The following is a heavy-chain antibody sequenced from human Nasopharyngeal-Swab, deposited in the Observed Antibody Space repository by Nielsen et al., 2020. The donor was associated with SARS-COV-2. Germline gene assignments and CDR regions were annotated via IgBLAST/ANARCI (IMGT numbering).Heavy chain of an antibody. CDR1: VYTFTSYG. D-gene: IGHD3-16*02. J-gene: IGHJ3*02. V-gene: IGHV1-18*01. CDR2: ISAYNGNT. Sequence: SVKVSCKASVYTFTSYGISWVRQAPGQGLEWMGWISAYNGNTNYAQKLQGRVTMTTDTSTSTAYMELRSLRSDDTAVYYCARDDTIYDYVWGSYRPYAFDIWGQGTMVTVSS. CDR3: ARDDTIYDYVWGSYRPYAFDI.